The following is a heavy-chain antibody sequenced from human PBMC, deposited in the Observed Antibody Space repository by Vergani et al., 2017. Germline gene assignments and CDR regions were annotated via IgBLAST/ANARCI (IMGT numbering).Heavy chain of an antibody. CDR2: IYYSGST. CDR1: GGSISSSSYY. Sequence: QLQLQESGPGLLKPSETLSLTCTVSGGSISSSSYYWGWIRQPPGKGLEWIGSIYYSGSTYYNPSLKSRITISVDTSKNQFSLKLSSVPAADTAVYHCARQLAYCGGYCYPYYYGMDVWGEGTTVIFSS. V-gene: IGHV4-39*01. J-gene: IGHJ6*04. CDR3: ARQLAYCGGYCYPYYYGMDV. D-gene: IGHD2-21*02.